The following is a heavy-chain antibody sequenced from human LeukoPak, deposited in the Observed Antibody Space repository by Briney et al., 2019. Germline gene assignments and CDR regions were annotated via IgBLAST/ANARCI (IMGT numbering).Heavy chain of an antibody. CDR2: ISGSGGST. D-gene: IGHD5-24*01. J-gene: IGHJ6*02. V-gene: IGHV3-23*01. CDR3: AKDREMATINYYYYGMDV. Sequence: PGGSLRLSCAASGFTFSSYAMSWVRQAPGKGLEWVSAISGSGGSTYYADSVKGRFPISRDNSKNTLYLQMNSLRAEDTAVYYCAKDREMATINYYYYGMDVWGQGTTVTVSS. CDR1: GFTFSSYA.